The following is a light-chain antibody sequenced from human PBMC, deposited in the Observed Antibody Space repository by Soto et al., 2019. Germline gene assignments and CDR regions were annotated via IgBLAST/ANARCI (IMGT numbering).Light chain of an antibody. CDR1: SSDVGGYNY. V-gene: IGLV2-8*01. J-gene: IGLJ1*01. Sequence: QSVLTQPPSASGSPGQSVTISCTGTSSDVGGYNYVSWYQHHPGKAPKLMIYEVNKRPSGVPDRFSGSKSGNTASLTVSGLQAEDDADYYCNSYTTSSTLVFGTGTKLTVL. CDR2: EVN. CDR3: NSYTTSSTLV.